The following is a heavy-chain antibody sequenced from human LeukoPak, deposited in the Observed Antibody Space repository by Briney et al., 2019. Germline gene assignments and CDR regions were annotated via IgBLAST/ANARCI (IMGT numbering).Heavy chain of an antibody. D-gene: IGHD2-21*01. Sequence: ASVKVSCKASGYTFTTYDINWVRQAAGQGFEWMGWMNPKSGDAGYADKLQGRVAITRDTSINTAYLELSALTSDDTAVYYCARGPFGNCGARPCHFRDIDNWYDPWGQGTLVTVSS. CDR3: ARGPFGNCGARPCHFRDIDNWYDP. V-gene: IGHV1-8*03. CDR2: MNPKSGDA. CDR1: GYTFTTYD. J-gene: IGHJ5*02.